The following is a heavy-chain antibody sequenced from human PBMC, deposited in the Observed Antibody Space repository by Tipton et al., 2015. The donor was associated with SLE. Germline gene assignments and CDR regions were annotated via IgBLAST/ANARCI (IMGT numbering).Heavy chain of an antibody. Sequence: TLSLTCTVSGGSISSSSYYWGWIRQPPGKGLEWIGSIDYSGSTYYNPSLKSRVTILVDTSKNQFSLKLSSVTAADTAVYYCARYFYDRSGVCLFDLWGQGTLVTVSS. V-gene: IGHV4-39*07. D-gene: IGHD3-22*01. J-gene: IGHJ4*02. CDR2: IDYSGST. CDR1: GGSISSSSYY. CDR3: ARYFYDRSGVCLFDL.